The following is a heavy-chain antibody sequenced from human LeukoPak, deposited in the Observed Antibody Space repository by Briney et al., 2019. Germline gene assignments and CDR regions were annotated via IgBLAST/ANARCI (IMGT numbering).Heavy chain of an antibody. CDR2: IYYSGST. CDR3: ARQGHSSGWYADY. V-gene: IGHV4-39*01. D-gene: IGHD6-19*01. CDR1: GGSMSSYY. Sequence: SETPSLTCSVSGGSMSSYYWGWIRQPPGKGLEWIGSIYYSGSTYYTPSLKGRVTISVDTSKNQFSLKLSSVTAADTAVYYCARQGHSSGWYADYWGQGALVTASS. J-gene: IGHJ4*02.